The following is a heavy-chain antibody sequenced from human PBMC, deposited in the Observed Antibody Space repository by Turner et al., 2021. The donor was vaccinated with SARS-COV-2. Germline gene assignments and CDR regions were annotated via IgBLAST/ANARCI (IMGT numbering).Heavy chain of an antibody. J-gene: IGHJ4*02. CDR3: ARAPSYCSSTSCPPPFDY. V-gene: IGHV3-30-3*01. Sequence: QVELVESGGGVVQPGRSLRLSCAASGFTFSTYALHWVRQAPGKGLEWVAVISYDGSNENYADSVKGRVTISRDNSKNTLYLQMNSLRTEDTAVYYCARAPSYCSSTSCPPPFDYWGQGTLVTVSS. D-gene: IGHD2-2*01. CDR2: ISYDGSNE. CDR1: GFTFSTYA.